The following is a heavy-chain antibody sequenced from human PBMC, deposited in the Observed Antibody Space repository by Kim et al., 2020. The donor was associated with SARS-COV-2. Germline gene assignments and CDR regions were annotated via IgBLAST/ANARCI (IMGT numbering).Heavy chain of an antibody. CDR2: ISSSSSYI. Sequence: GGSLRLSCAASGFTFGSYSMNWVRQAPGKGLEWVSSISSSSSYIYYADSVKGRFTISRDNAKNSLYLQMNSLRAEDTAVYYCARDGVYGQAGGDLGQGTLVTGPS. V-gene: IGHV3-21*01. J-gene: IGHJ4*02. CDR1: GFTFGSYS. CDR3: ARDGVYGQAGGD. D-gene: IGHD4-17*01.